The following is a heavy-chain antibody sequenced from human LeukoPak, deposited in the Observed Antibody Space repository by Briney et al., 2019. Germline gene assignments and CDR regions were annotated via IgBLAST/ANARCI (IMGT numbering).Heavy chain of an antibody. CDR2: IYYSGST. V-gene: IGHV4-59*05. CDR3: ASFLMYYYDSSGYCHYFDY. J-gene: IGHJ4*02. Sequence: PSETLSLTCTVSGGSISSYYWSWIRQPPGKGLEWIGSIYYSGSTYYNPSLKSRVTISVDTSKNQFSLKLSSVTAADTAVYYCASFLMYYYDSSGYCHYFDYWGQGTLVTVSS. D-gene: IGHD3-22*01. CDR1: GGSISSYY.